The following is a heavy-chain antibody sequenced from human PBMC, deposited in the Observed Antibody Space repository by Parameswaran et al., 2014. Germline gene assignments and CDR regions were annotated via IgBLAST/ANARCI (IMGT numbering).Heavy chain of an antibody. CDR3: AKGSEAYCGADCYRDAFHI. CDR2: ISGSGDST. V-gene: IGHV3-23*01. D-gene: IGHD2-21*02. CDR1: SNA. Sequence: SNARGCARCPGKGLEWVSFISGSGDSTYYADSVKGRFTISRDNSKNTLYLQMSSLRAEDTAVYYCAKGSEAYCGADCYRDAFHIWGQGTMVTVSS. J-gene: IGHJ3*02.